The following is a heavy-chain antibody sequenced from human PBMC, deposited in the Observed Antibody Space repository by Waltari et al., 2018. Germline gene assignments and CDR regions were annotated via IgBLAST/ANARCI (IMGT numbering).Heavy chain of an antibody. D-gene: IGHD6-19*01. V-gene: IGHV3-43D*03. CDR2: ISWEGSTT. CDR3: AKDSRGYSGWVDY. Sequence: EVQLVESGGVVVQPGGSLRLSCAASGLPFDDYAMHWVRQAPGKGLEWVSLISWEGSTTSYADSVKGRFTISRDNSKNSLYLQMNSLRAEDNALYYCAKDSRGYSGWVDYWGQGTLVTVSS. CDR1: GLPFDDYA. J-gene: IGHJ4*02.